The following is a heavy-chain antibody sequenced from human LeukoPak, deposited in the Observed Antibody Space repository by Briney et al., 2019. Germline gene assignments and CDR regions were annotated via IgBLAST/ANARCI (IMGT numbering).Heavy chain of an antibody. J-gene: IGHJ5*02. CDR2: INHSGST. CDR3: ARVRSSRGFDP. V-gene: IGHV4-34*01. Sequence: SETLSLTCAVYGGSFSGYYWSWIRQPPGKGLEWIGEINHSGSTNYNPSLKSRVTISVDTSKNQFSLKLSSVTAADTAVYYCARVRSSRGFDPWGQGTLVTVSS. CDR1: GGSFSGYY.